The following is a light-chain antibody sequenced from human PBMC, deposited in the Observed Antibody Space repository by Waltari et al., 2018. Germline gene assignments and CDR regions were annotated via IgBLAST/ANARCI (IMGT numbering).Light chain of an antibody. CDR3: QQYSSFST. CDR1: QTIRGW. CDR2: DAS. V-gene: IGKV1-5*01. Sequence: DIQMTQSPSMLSASVGARVTITCRASQTIRGWLAWYQLKPGLAPKLLIYDASNLGGGVPSRFSGSGFGTNFTLTISSLQPDDFATYYCQQYSSFSTFGLGTKVEVK. J-gene: IGKJ1*01.